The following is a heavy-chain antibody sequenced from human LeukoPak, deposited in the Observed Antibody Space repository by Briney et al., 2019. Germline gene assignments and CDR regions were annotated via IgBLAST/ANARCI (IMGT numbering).Heavy chain of an antibody. J-gene: IGHJ6*02. Sequence: PGGSLRLSCAASGFTFSSYGTHWVRQAPGKGLEWVAVISYDGSKKYYADSVKGRFTISRDNSKNTLYLQMNSLRAEDTAVYYCARDPQPSSSSWYLGGYYYYYAMDVWGQGTTVTVSS. CDR3: ARDPQPSSSSWYLGGYYYYYAMDV. D-gene: IGHD6-13*01. CDR1: GFTFSSYG. CDR2: ISYDGSKK. V-gene: IGHV3-30*03.